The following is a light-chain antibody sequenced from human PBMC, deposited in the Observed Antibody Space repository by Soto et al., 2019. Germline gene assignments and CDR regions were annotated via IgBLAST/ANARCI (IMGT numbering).Light chain of an antibody. CDR1: QSVSRN. J-gene: IGKJ1*01. Sequence: EIQMTQSPATLSGGAGERVTLSCGASQSVSRNLACYQQKPGQAPKLLIYNASTLTTGVPSRFSGSGSGTEFTLTIISLQPDDFAAYYCQHYNSYSATFGQGTKV. CDR2: NAS. CDR3: QHYNSYSAT. V-gene: IGKV1-5*03.